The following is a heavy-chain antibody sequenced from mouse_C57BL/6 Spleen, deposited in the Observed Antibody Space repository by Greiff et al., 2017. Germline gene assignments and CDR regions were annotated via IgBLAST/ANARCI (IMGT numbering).Heavy chain of an antibody. D-gene: IGHD2-4*01. CDR3: ARDDCDYCDY. Sequence: QVQLQQPGAELVKPGASVKLSCKASGYTFTSYWMHWVKQRPGRGLEWIGRIDPNSGGTKYNEKFKSQATMTVDKPSSTAYRQLSSLTSDDAAVYYCARDDCDYCDYWGQGTTLTVSS. J-gene: IGHJ2*01. CDR2: IDPNSGGT. CDR1: GYTFTSYW. V-gene: IGHV1-72*01.